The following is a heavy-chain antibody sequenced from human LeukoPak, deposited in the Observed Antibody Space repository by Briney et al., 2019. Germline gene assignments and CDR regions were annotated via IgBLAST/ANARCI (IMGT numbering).Heavy chain of an antibody. J-gene: IGHJ5*02. Sequence: GGSLRLSCAASGFAFSSYSMNWVRQAPGKGLEWVSYISSSSSTIYYADSVKGRFTISRDNAKNSLYLQMNSLRAEDTAVYYCATNRFPNYYDSSGHAEGNWFDPWGQGTLVTVSS. CDR2: ISSSSSTI. CDR1: GFAFSSYS. D-gene: IGHD3-22*01. V-gene: IGHV3-48*01. CDR3: ATNRFPNYYDSSGHAEGNWFDP.